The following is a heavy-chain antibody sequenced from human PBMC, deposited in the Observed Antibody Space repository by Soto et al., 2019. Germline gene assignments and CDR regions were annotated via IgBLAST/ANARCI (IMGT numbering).Heavy chain of an antibody. D-gene: IGHD3-10*02. V-gene: IGHV3-30*15. Sequence: GGSLRLSCVGSGFIFSNSAMHWVRQKPGKGLEWVAFMSYDGSDTFYADSVKGRFTISRDNSKNTLFLHMSNLRAEDTAMYYCTIVRVADSALDHWGQGTLVTVSS. CDR3: TIVRVADSALDH. CDR1: GFIFSNSA. CDR2: MSYDGSDT. J-gene: IGHJ4*02.